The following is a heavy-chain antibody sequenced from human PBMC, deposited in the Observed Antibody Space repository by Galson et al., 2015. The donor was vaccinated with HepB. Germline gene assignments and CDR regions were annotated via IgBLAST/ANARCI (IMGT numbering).Heavy chain of an antibody. Sequence: SVKVSCKASGYTFTSYAMHWVRQAPGQRLEWMGWINAGNGNTKYSQKFQGRVTITRDTSASTAYMELSSLRSEDTAVYYCAREGVGGVATTPFDYWGQGTLVTVSS. J-gene: IGHJ4*02. V-gene: IGHV1-3*01. CDR2: INAGNGNT. CDR1: GYTFTSYA. CDR3: AREGVGGVATTPFDY. D-gene: IGHD5-12*01.